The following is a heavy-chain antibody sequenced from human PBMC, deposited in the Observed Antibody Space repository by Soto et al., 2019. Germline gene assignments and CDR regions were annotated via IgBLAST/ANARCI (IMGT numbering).Heavy chain of an antibody. J-gene: IGHJ4*02. V-gene: IGHV1-18*01. CDR2: ISGYNGNT. CDR1: GYTFTNYG. Sequence: QVQLVQSGVEVKKPGASVRVSCKASGYTFTNYGIXXXXXXXXXXXEWLGWISGYNGNTNYAQKFQGRVTMTTDTSXXXXXXXXXXXXXXXXXXXXXXXXXXXXXXXXDYWGQGTLLTVSS. CDR3: XXXXXXXXXXXDY.